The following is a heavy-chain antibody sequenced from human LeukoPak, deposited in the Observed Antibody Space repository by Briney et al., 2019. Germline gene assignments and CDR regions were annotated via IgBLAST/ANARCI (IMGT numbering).Heavy chain of an antibody. J-gene: IGHJ6*04. CDR3: ARQDYDSSGYWFSLDV. CDR2: IYPGDSDT. D-gene: IGHD3-22*01. CDR1: GYSFTSYW. V-gene: IGHV5-51*01. Sequence: GESLKISCKGSGYSFTSYWIGWVRQMPGKGLEWMGVIYPGDSDTRYSPSFQGQVTISADKSISTAYLQWSSLKASDTAMYYCARQDYDSSGYWFSLDVWGKGTTVTVSS.